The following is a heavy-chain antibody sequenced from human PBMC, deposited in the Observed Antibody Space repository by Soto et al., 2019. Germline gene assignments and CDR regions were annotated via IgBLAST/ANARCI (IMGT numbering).Heavy chain of an antibody. J-gene: IGHJ2*01. CDR3: ARESHDILTGPPWVWYFDL. V-gene: IGHV4-34*01. D-gene: IGHD3-9*01. CDR1: GGSFSGYY. CDR2: INDRGSI. Sequence: QVQLQQWGAGPLRPLETLSLTCGVSGGSFSGYYWAWIRQSPGKGLEWIGEINDRGSINYNPSLKSRVSILVDTSKNHYSQNLRSVTPADTAVYYCARESHDILTGPPWVWYFDLWGRGTLVTVSS.